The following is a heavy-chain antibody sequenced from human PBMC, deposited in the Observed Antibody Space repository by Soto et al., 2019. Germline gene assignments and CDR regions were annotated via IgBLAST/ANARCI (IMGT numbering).Heavy chain of an antibody. CDR3: ARDNIASGLDY. CDR2: ISGYSDNT. Sequence: ASVKVSCKASGYTFTSYGISWVRQAPGQGLEWMGWISGYSDNTNYAQIFQGRVTLTTDTSTGTAYMELRSLRSDDTAVYYCARDNIASGLDYWGQGTLVTVSS. D-gene: IGHD6-13*01. CDR1: GYTFTSYG. V-gene: IGHV1-18*01. J-gene: IGHJ4*02.